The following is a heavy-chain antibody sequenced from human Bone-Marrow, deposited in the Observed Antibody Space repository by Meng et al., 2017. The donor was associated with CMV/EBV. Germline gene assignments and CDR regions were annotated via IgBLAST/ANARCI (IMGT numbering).Heavy chain of an antibody. V-gene: IGHV1-69*04. CDR3: AVFGYDP. D-gene: IGHD3-3*01. Sequence: SVKVSCKASGYTFTDYDLTWVRHAPGQGLEWMGRIIPILGIANYAQKFQGRVTITADKSTSTAYMELSSLRSEDTAVYYCAVFGYDPWGQGTLVTVSS. J-gene: IGHJ5*02. CDR2: IIPILGIA. CDR1: GYTFTDYD.